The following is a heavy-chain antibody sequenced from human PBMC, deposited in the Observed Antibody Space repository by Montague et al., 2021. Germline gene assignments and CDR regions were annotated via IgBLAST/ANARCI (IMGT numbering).Heavy chain of an antibody. CDR3: AVTNPYYYYGMDV. CDR2: IYYSRRT. J-gene: IGHJ6*02. Sequence: SETLSLTCSVSGASISDYYWSWIRQPPGKGLEWIGYIYYSRRTNYNPSLKSRVTISVDTSTNQSSLKLSSVTAADTAFYYCAVTNPYYYYGMDVWGQGTTVTVSS. CDR1: GASISDYY. V-gene: IGHV4-59*01. D-gene: IGHD1-14*01.